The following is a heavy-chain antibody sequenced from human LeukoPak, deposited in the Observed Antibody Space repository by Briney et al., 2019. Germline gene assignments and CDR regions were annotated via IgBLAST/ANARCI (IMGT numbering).Heavy chain of an antibody. J-gene: IGHJ4*02. CDR2: INPSGGST. CDR3: ARDPHRYYFDY. Sequence: ASVRVSCKASGYTFTSYYMHWVRQAPGQGLEWMGIINPSGGSTSYAQKFQGRVTMTRDTSTSTVYMELSSLRSEDTAVYYCARDPHRYYFDYWGQGTLVTVSS. V-gene: IGHV1-46*01. CDR1: GYTFTSYY.